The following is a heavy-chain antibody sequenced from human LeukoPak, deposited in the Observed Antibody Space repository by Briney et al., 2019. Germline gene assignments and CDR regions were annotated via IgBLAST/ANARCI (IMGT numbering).Heavy chain of an antibody. CDR3: AKVQHEWELSFGAFDI. V-gene: IGHV3-30*18. CDR2: ISYDGSNK. CDR1: GFTFSSYG. J-gene: IGHJ3*02. D-gene: IGHD1-26*01. Sequence: PGGSLRLSCAASGFTFSSYGMHWVRQAPGKGLEWVAVISYDGSNKYYADSVKGRFTISRDNSKNTLYLQMNSLRAEDTAVYYCAKVQHEWELSFGAFDIWGQGTMVTVSS.